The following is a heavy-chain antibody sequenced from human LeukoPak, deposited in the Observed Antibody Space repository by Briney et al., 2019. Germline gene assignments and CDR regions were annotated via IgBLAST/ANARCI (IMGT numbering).Heavy chain of an antibody. CDR2: IICGSGST. V-gene: IGHV3-23*01. CDR3: AKGAYDYVELAYFDY. J-gene: IGHJ4*02. D-gene: IGHD5-12*01. Sequence: PSGTLTLTCVVSGVTFNNYARNWVRQAPGKGLEWVALIICGSGSTFSADSVKGRFTISRDKYKNTLYLQMNSLRAEDMGVYYCAKGAYDYVELAYFDYWGEGGLVSVPS. CDR1: GVTFNNYA.